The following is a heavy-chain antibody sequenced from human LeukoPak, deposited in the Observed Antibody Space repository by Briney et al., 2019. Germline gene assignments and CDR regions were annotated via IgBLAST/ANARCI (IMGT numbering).Heavy chain of an antibody. J-gene: IGHJ4*02. D-gene: IGHD6-13*01. CDR1: GFTFNSYG. CDR3: ARDAVYSSSWQYY. CDR2: IWYDGSNK. V-gene: IGHV3-33*01. Sequence: PGGSLRLSCAASGFTFNSYGMHWVRQAPGKGLEWVAVIWYDGSNKYYADSVKGRFTISRDNSKNTLYLQMNSLRAEDTAVYYCARDAVYSSSWQYYWGQGTLVTVSS.